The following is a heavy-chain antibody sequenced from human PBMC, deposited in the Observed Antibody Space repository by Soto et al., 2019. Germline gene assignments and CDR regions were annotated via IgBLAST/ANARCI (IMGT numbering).Heavy chain of an antibody. V-gene: IGHV3-13*05. CDR1: GFTFSAYD. Sequence: PGESLKISCAASGFTFSAYDMHWVRQTTGKGLEWVSAIGAADDPYYLGSVKGRFTISRENAKNSLYLQMNSLRAEDTAVYYCARAYSGRLPRRADYYFAMDVWGQGTTVTVS. D-gene: IGHD2-15*01. J-gene: IGHJ6*02. CDR2: IGAADDP. CDR3: ARAYSGRLPRRADYYFAMDV.